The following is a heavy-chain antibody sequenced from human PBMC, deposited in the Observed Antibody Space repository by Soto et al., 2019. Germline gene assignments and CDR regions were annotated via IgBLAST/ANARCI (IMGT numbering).Heavy chain of an antibody. CDR3: TRDEGGSYDSWFHP. V-gene: IGHV3-21*01. J-gene: IGHJ5*02. D-gene: IGHD1-26*01. CDR1: TFSLYS. Sequence: EVQVVESGGGLVKPGGSLTLSCNFTFSLYSMNWVRQAPGKGLEWVASISSGAAYIKYADSVQGRFTISRDNAKSSVSLLRSSLRVEDTAVYFCTRDEGGSYDSWFHPWGQGTQVTVSA. CDR2: ISSGAAYI.